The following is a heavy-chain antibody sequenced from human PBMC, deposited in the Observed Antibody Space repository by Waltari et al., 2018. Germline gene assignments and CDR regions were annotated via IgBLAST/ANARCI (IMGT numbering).Heavy chain of an antibody. D-gene: IGHD6-13*01. Sequence: QVQLQQWGAGLLKPSETLSLTCAVYGGSFRGYYWSWIRQPPGKGLEWIGEINHSGSTNYNPSLKSRVTISVDTSKNQFSLKLSSVTAADTAVYYCARQVGIAAAGTGVYWGQGTLVTVSS. CDR3: ARQVGIAAAGTGVY. CDR1: GGSFRGYY. CDR2: INHSGST. V-gene: IGHV4-34*01. J-gene: IGHJ4*02.